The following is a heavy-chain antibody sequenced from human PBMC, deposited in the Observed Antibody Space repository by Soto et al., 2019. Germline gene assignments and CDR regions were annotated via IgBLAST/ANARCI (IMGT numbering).Heavy chain of an antibody. CDR1: GFSLTTSGVG. V-gene: IGHV2-5*02. CDR2: MYWDDDK. J-gene: IGHJ4*02. CDR3: AHRILRTVFGLVTTTAIYFDF. Sequence: QITLNESGPTVVKPAETLTLTCTFSGFSLTTSGVGVGWIRQSPGKAPEVLALMYWDDDKRYSASLKSRLTITKDTSKNQVVLTMASVDPADTATYYCAHRILRTVFGLVTTTAIYFDFWGQGTPVVVSS. D-gene: IGHD3-3*01.